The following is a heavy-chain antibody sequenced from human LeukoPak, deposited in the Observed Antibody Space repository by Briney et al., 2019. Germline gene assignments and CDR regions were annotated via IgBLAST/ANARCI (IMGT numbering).Heavy chain of an antibody. V-gene: IGHV1-2*02. J-gene: IGHJ4*02. CDR2: INPNSGGT. CDR1: GYTFTGYY. Sequence: ASVKVSCKSSGYTFTGYYMHWVRQAPGQGLEWIGWINPNSGGTNYAQKFQGRVTMTRDTSISTAYMELSRLRSDDRAVYYCSRDRGYGYYLTPDYWGQGTLVTVSS. CDR3: SRDRGYGYYLTPDY. D-gene: IGHD4-17*01.